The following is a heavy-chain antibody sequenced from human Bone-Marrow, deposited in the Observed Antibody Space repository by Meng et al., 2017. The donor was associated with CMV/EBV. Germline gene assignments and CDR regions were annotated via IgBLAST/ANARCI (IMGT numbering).Heavy chain of an antibody. CDR3: ARDLEIYGDSPRGFDY. D-gene: IGHD4-17*01. CDR2: ISSNGGST. CDR1: GFTFSSYA. Sequence: GESLKISCAASGFTFSSYAMHWVRQAPGKGLEYVSAISSNGGSTYYADSVKGRFTISRDNSKNTLYLQMGSLRAEDMAVYYCARDLEIYGDSPRGFDYWGQGTLVTVSS. V-gene: IGHV3-64*02. J-gene: IGHJ4*02.